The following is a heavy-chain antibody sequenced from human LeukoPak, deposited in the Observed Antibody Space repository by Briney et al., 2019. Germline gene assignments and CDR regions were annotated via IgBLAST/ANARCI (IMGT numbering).Heavy chain of an antibody. CDR2: IIPIFGTA. J-gene: IGHJ4*02. V-gene: IGHV1-69*01. CDR3: ARFREYSSSSLYDY. D-gene: IGHD6-6*01. CDR1: GGTFSSYA. Sequence: GASVKVSCKASGGTFSSYAISWVRQAPGQGLEWMGGIIPIFGTANYAQKFQGRVTITADESTSTAYMELSSLRSEDTAVYYCARFREYSSSSLYDYWGQGTLVTVSS.